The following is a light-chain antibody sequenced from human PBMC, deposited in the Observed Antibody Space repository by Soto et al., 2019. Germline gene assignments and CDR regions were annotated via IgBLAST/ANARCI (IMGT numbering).Light chain of an antibody. Sequence: QSVLTQPASVSGSPGQSITIPCTGASNDIGAYNYVSWYQQHPGKAPKLMIYGVTSRASGVSKRFSGSKSGNAAFLTISGLQAEDEADYYCSSYTTTSTVIFGGGTKVTVL. CDR3: SSYTTTSTVI. V-gene: IGLV2-14*01. CDR2: GVT. CDR1: SNDIGAYNY. J-gene: IGLJ2*01.